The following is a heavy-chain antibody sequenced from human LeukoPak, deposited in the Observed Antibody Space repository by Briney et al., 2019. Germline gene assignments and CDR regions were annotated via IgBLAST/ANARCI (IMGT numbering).Heavy chain of an antibody. CDR3: SRCPRFYP. CDR2: VNTNSGDT. V-gene: IGHV1-8*01. Sequence: ASVKDTCKTSVYSYNIYEINWVRQATGQGLEWKGWVNTNSGDTDYAQNSQGRLNMTRNTSISTDNMELNVLRVEDRAVYYCSRCPRFYPWGQGTQVTVSS. J-gene: IGHJ5*02. CDR1: VYSYNIYE.